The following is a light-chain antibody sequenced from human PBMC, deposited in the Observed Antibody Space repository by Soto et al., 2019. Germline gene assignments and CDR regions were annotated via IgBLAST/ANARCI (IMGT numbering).Light chain of an antibody. CDR1: SSDVGSYNL. Sequence: QCALTQPASVSGSPGQSITISCIGTSSDVGSYNLVSWYQQHPGKAPKVLIYEVSERPSGVSNRFSGSKSGNTASLTISGLQAEDEAEYYCCSYAGSRTHVLFGGGTKLTVL. V-gene: IGLV2-23*02. CDR3: CSYAGSRTHVL. CDR2: EVS. J-gene: IGLJ2*01.